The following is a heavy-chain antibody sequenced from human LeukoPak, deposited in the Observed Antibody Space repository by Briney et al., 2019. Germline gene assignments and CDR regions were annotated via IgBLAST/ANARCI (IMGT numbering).Heavy chain of an antibody. J-gene: IGHJ3*01. CDR3: ARPNITSYYDSRGYDAFDV. CDR1: GYSFSTYW. CDR2: IYPGDSDT. D-gene: IGHD3-22*01. V-gene: IGHV5-51*01. Sequence: GESLKISCKGSGYSFSTYWIGWVRQMPGKGLEWMGIIYPGDSDTRYSPSFQGQVTISADKSISTAYLQWSSLKASDTAMYYCARPNITSYYDSRGYDAFDVWGQGTMVTVSS.